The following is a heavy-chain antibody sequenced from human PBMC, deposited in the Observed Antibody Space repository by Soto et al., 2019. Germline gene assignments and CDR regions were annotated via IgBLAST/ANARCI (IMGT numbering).Heavy chain of an antibody. V-gene: IGHV3-30*18. J-gene: IGHJ4*02. D-gene: IGHD3-22*01. Sequence: GGSLRLSCAASGFTFSGYGMHWVRQAPGKGLEWVAVISYDGSNKYYADSVKGRFTISRDNSKNTLYLQMNSLRAEDTAVYYCAKDYYDSSGPPSPFDYWGQGTLVTVSS. CDR1: GFTFSGYG. CDR2: ISYDGSNK. CDR3: AKDYYDSSGPPSPFDY.